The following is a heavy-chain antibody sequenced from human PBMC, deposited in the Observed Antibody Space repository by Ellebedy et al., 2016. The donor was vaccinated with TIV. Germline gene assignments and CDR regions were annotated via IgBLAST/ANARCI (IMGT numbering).Heavy chain of an antibody. V-gene: IGHV3-66*01. CDR2: FYSSGGT. CDR3: ARIRGSYLAIDY. D-gene: IGHD1-26*01. CDR1: GFTVSSNH. J-gene: IGHJ4*02. Sequence: GESLKISCAASGFTVSSNHMSWVRQAPGKGLEWGSVFYSSGGTYYADSVKGRFTISRDNSKNTLYLQMNSLRAGDTAVYYCARIRGSYLAIDYWGQGTLVTVSS.